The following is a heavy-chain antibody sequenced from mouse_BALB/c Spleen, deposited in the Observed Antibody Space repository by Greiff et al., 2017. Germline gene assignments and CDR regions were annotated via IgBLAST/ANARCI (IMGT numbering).Heavy chain of an antibody. V-gene: IGHV1-39*01. Sequence: VQLKQTGPELVKPGASVKISCKASGYSFTDYIMLWVKQSHGKSLEWIGNINPYYGSTSYNLKFKGKATLTVDKSSSTAYMQLNSLTSEDSAVYYCARGGDYEFWGQGTLVTVSA. CDR2: INPYYGST. D-gene: IGHD2-4*01. CDR1: GYSFTDYI. J-gene: IGHJ3*01. CDR3: ARGGDYEF.